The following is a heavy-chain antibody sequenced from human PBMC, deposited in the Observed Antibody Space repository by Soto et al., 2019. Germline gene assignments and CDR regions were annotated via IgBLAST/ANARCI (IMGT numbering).Heavy chain of an antibody. CDR2: INAGNGNT. CDR1: GYTFTSYA. CDR3: ASVSSSWFPFDY. D-gene: IGHD6-13*01. Sequence: ASVKVSCKASGYTFTSYAMHWVRQAPGQRLEWMGWINAGNGNTKYSQKFQGRVTITRDTSASTAYMELSSLRSEDTAVYYCASVSSSWFPFDYWGQGTLVTVSS. V-gene: IGHV1-3*01. J-gene: IGHJ4*02.